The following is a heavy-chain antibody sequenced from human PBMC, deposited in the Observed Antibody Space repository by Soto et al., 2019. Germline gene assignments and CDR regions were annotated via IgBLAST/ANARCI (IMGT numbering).Heavy chain of an antibody. J-gene: IGHJ6*02. CDR1: GFTFSSYS. CDR3: ARDTIYYYYYGMDV. V-gene: IGHV3-21*01. D-gene: IGHD3-3*01. Sequence: GGSLRLSCAASGFTFSSYSMNWVHQAPGKGLEWVSSISSSSSYIYYADSVKGRFTISRDNAKNSLYLQMNSLRAEDTAVYYCARDTIYYYYYGMDVWGQGTTVTVSS. CDR2: ISSSSSYI.